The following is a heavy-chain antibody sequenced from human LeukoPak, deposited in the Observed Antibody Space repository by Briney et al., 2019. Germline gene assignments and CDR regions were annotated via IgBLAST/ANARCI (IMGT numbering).Heavy chain of an antibody. CDR1: GGSISSSSYY. CDR3: ARQADAGYSSQNWFDP. Sequence: SKNLSLTCTVSGGSISSSSYYWGWIRQPPGKGLEWIGSIYYSGSTYYNPSLKSRVTISVDTSKNQFSLKLSSVTAADTAVYYCARQADAGYSSQNWFDPWGQGTLVTVSS. CDR2: IYYSGST. J-gene: IGHJ5*02. D-gene: IGHD6-13*01. V-gene: IGHV4-39*01.